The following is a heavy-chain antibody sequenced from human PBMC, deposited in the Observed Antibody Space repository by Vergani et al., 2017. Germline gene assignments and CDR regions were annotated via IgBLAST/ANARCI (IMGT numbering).Heavy chain of an antibody. CDR3: ARDELRDAFDL. CDR2: IRFDGSNK. V-gene: IGHV3-30*02. Sequence: QVQLVEWGGGVVQPGGSLRLSCTASGFIFSSHGMHWVRQAPGKGLEWVAFIRFDGSNKFYSDSVKGRFSIDRDNSKKTHYLQMSGLTGDDTAMYYCARDELRDAFDLWGQGTLVIVSS. J-gene: IGHJ3*01. D-gene: IGHD2-21*01. CDR1: GFIFSSHG.